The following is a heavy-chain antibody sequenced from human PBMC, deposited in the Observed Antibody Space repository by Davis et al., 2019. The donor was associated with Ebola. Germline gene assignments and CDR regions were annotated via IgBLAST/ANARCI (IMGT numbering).Heavy chain of an antibody. J-gene: IGHJ3*02. V-gene: IGHV3-23*01. CDR3: AREGRRDGYNNAFDI. Sequence: GESLKISCAASGFTFSSYAMSWVRQAPGKGLEWVSAISGSGGSTYYADSVKGRFTISRDNAKNSLYLQMNSLRAEDTAVYYCAREGRRDGYNNAFDIWGQGTMVTVSS. CDR2: ISGSGGST. CDR1: GFTFSSYA. D-gene: IGHD5-24*01.